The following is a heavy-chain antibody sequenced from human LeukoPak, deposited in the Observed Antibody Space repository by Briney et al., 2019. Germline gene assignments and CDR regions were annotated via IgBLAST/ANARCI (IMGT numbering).Heavy chain of an antibody. CDR2: IYHSGST. Sequence: PSETLSLSCTVSGYSISSGYYRAWIRQPPGKGIQWIVSIYHSGSTYYNPSLKMRVTISVDTSKNQFSLKLSSGTAADTAVYYCARYRRGFDWFDYWGQGTLVTVSS. CDR3: ARYRRGFDWFDY. J-gene: IGHJ5*01. D-gene: IGHD3-10*01. V-gene: IGHV4-38-2*02. CDR1: GYSISSGYY.